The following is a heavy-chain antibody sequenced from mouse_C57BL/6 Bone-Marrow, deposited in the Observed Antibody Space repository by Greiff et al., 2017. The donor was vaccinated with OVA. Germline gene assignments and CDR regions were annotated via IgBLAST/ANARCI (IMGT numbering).Heavy chain of an antibody. CDR1: GFTFSDYG. Sequence: EVQVVESGGGLVKPGGSLKLSCAASGFTFSDYGMHWVRQAPEKGLEWVAYISSGSSTIYYADTVKGRFTISRDNAKNTLFLQMTSLRSEDTAIYYCARKSTDWYFDVWGTGTTVTVSS. CDR2: ISSGSSTI. CDR3: ARKSTDWYFDV. J-gene: IGHJ1*03. V-gene: IGHV5-17*01.